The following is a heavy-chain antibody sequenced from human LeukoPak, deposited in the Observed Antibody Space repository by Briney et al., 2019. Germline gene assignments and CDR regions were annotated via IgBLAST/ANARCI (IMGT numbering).Heavy chain of an antibody. CDR3: ARVANYYGSGSYYYYYYMDV. CDR1: GGSISSHY. V-gene: IGHV4-59*11. CDR2: IYYSGST. Sequence: SETLSLTCTVSGGSISSHYWSWIRQPPGKGLEWIGYIYYSGSTNYNPSLKSRVTISVDTSKNQFSLKLSSVTAAVTAVYYCARVANYYGSGSYYYYYYMDVWGKGTTVTVSS. J-gene: IGHJ6*03. D-gene: IGHD3-10*01.